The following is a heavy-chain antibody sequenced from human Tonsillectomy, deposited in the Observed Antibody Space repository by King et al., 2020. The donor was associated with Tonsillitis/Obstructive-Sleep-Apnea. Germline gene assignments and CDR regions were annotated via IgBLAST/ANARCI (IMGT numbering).Heavy chain of an antibody. V-gene: IGHV4-59*01. Sequence: VQMQESGPGLVKPSETLSLTCTVSGGSISSYYWSWLREPPGKGLEWLGYIYYSGSTNYNPSLKSRVTISVDTSKNQFSLKLSSVTAADTAVYYCARGRFDIVVVPAATYYYYYGMDVWGQGTTVTVSS. J-gene: IGHJ6*02. D-gene: IGHD2-2*01. CDR1: GGSISSYY. CDR3: ARGRFDIVVVPAATYYYYYGMDV. CDR2: IYYSGST.